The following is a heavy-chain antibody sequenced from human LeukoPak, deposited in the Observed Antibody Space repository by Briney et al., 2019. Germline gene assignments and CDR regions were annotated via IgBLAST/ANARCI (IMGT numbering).Heavy chain of an antibody. J-gene: IGHJ4*02. CDR2: IKEDGTQK. Sequence: GGSLRLSCAASGFIFSSYGMHWVRQAPGKGPEWVANIKEDGTQKYYVDSVRGRFTISRDNADNSLYLQMNSLRGEDTAVYYCAKTGERDYWSRGTLVTVSS. V-gene: IGHV3-7*01. D-gene: IGHD7-27*01. CDR1: GFIFSSYG. CDR3: AKTGERDY.